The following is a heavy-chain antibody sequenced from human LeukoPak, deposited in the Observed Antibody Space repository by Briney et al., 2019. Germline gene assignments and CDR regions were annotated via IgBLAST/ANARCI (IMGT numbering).Heavy chain of an antibody. CDR1: GYTLTELS. D-gene: IGHD3-22*01. V-gene: IGHV1-24*01. CDR3: ATEFGYPQTNWFDP. Sequence: ASVKVSCQVSGYTLTELSMHWVRQAPGKGLEWMGGFDPEDGETIYAQKFQGRVTMTEGTSTDTAYMELSSLRSEDTAVYYCATEFGYPQTNWFDPWGQGTLVTVSS. CDR2: FDPEDGET. J-gene: IGHJ5*02.